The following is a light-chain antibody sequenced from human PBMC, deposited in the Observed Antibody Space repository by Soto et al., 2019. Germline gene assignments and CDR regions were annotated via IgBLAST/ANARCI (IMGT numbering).Light chain of an antibody. V-gene: IGKV1-17*01. Sequence: DIQMTQSLSSLSASVGDRVTITCRASQGIRSDLIWYQQKPGKAPKRLIYAASSLQSGVPSRFSGSGSGTEFTLTISSLQPEDFATYYCLQYNGYPRTFGQGTKLEIK. CDR1: QGIRSD. J-gene: IGKJ2*02. CDR2: AAS. CDR3: LQYNGYPRT.